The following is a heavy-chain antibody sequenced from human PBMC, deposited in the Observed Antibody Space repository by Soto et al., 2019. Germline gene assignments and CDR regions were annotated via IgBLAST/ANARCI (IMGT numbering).Heavy chain of an antibody. CDR1: GYTFTSYY. CDR2: IIPSGGST. V-gene: IGHV1-46*01. CDR3: VLTLPVDYGDPTAHDAFDI. Sequence: ASVPVSCKASGYTFTSYYMHWLRQAPRQELEWMGIIIPSGGSTSYAQKLQGRVTMTRDTSTSTVYMELSSLRSEDTAVYYCVLTLPVDYGDPTAHDAFDIWGQGTMVTVSS. D-gene: IGHD4-17*01. J-gene: IGHJ3*02.